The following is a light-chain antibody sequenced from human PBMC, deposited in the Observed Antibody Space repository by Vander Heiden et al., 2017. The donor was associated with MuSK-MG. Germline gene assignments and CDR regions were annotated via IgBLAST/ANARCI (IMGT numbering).Light chain of an antibody. CDR2: AAS. Sequence: DIQMTQSPSSLSASVGDRVTITCRASQSISSYLNWYQQKPGKAPKLLIYAASSLQSGVPSRFSGSGYGKDFTLTISSRQPEDFATYYCQQTDSTPSYTFGQGTKLEIK. V-gene: IGKV1-39*01. J-gene: IGKJ2*01. CDR1: QSISSY. CDR3: QQTDSTPSYT.